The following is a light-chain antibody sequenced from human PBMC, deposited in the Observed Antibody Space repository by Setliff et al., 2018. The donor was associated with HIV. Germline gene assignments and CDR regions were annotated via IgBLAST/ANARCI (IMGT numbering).Light chain of an antibody. V-gene: IGLV1-40*01. CDR3: QSYDSSLSGSRV. J-gene: IGLJ2*01. CDR2: GYI. Sequence: QSALTQPPSVSGAPGQRVTISCTGSNSNIGAGFDVHWYQQLPGAAPKLLISGYINRPSGVPDRFSGSRSGTSASLAISGLQPDDEADYYCQSYDSSLSGSRVFGGGTKVTVL. CDR1: NSNIGAGFD.